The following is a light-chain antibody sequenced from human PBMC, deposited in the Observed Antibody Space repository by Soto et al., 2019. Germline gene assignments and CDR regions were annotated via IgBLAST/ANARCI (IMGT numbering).Light chain of an antibody. CDR3: QSYDSSLSGWV. J-gene: IGLJ1*01. Sequence: QSVLTQPPSVSGAPGQRVTISCTESSSNIGAGYDVHWYQQLPGTAPKLLIYTNTNRPSGVPDRFSGSKSGTSASLAISGLQAEDEADYYCQSYDSSLSGWVFGTGTKVTVL. CDR1: SSNIGAGYD. CDR2: TNT. V-gene: IGLV1-40*01.